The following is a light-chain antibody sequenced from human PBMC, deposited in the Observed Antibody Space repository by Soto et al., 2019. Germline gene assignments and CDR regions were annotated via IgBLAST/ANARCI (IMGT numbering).Light chain of an antibody. V-gene: IGKV3-20*01. Sequence: EIVXTQSPGTLSLXPGERATLSCRASQSVSSNYLAWYQHKPGQAPRLLIYGASSGATGIPDRFSGSGSGTDFTLTISRLEPEDFAVYYCQQYGNSPVTFGQGTKV. J-gene: IGKJ1*01. CDR2: GAS. CDR3: QQYGNSPVT. CDR1: QSVSSNY.